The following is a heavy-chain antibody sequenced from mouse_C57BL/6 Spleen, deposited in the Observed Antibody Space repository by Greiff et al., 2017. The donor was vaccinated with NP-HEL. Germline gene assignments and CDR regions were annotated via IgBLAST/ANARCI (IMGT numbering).Heavy chain of an antibody. J-gene: IGHJ3*01. V-gene: IGHV1-15*01. CDR1: GYTFTDYE. CDR2: IDPETGGT. Sequence: VQLQQSGAELVRPGASVTLSCKASGYTFTDYEMHWVKQTPVHGLEWIGAIDPETGGTAYNQKFKGKAILTADKSSSTAYMELRSLTSEDSAVYYCTRRGDYYYGSSYPWFAYWGQGTLVTVSA. CDR3: TRRGDYYYGSSYPWFAY. D-gene: IGHD1-1*01.